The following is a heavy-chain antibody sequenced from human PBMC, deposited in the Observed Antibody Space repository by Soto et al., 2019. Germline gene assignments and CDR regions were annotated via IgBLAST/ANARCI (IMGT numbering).Heavy chain of an antibody. Sequence: ASVKVSCKASGYSCIGYYMHWVRQAPGQGLEWMGMINPSSGSTHYAQKFQGRVSMTRDTSTTTLYMELSSLRSEDTAVYYCATDVEHGAANFFRPYGLDVWGQGTTITVSS. CDR2: INPSSGST. J-gene: IGHJ6*02. CDR3: ATDVEHGAANFFRPYGLDV. V-gene: IGHV1-46*01. D-gene: IGHD5-18*01. CDR1: GYSCIGYY.